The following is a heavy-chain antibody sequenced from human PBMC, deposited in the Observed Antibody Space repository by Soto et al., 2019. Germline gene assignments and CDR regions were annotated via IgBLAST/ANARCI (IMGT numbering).Heavy chain of an antibody. CDR1: GGTFSSYA. Sequence: SVKVSCKASGGTFSSYAISWVRQAPGQGLEWMGGIIPIFGTANYAQKFQGRVTITADESTSTAYMELSSLRSEDTAVYYCARDCCGDYVLDYWGQGTLVPVSS. D-gene: IGHD4-17*01. V-gene: IGHV1-69*13. J-gene: IGHJ4*02. CDR2: IIPIFGTA. CDR3: ARDCCGDYVLDY.